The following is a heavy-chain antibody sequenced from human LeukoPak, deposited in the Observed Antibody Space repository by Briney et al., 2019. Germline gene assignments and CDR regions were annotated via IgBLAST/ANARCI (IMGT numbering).Heavy chain of an antibody. CDR3: ARRRYNIFYFDS. Sequence: PSETLSLTCNVSGGSISNSVYYWDWFRQPPGKGLEWIGSLNYGGSTYYNPSLKSRVTISVDTSKNQFSLKLTSVTAADTAVYYCARRRYNIFYFDSWGQGTLVPVSS. CDR2: LNYGGST. D-gene: IGHD3-9*01. CDR1: GGSISNSVYY. V-gene: IGHV4-39*01. J-gene: IGHJ4*02.